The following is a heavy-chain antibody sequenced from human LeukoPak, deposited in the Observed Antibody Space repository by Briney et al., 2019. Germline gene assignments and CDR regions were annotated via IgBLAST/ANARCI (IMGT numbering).Heavy chain of an antibody. V-gene: IGHV3-23*01. J-gene: IGHJ4*02. CDR2: ISGSGGNT. CDR3: AGYSSGWYAGHY. Sequence: PGGSLRLSCAASGFTFSGYALSWVRQAPGKGLEWVSVISGSGGNTYYADSVKGRFTISRDNAKNSLYLQMNSLRAEDTAVYYCAGYSSGWYAGHYWGQGTLVTVSS. CDR1: GFTFSGYA. D-gene: IGHD6-19*01.